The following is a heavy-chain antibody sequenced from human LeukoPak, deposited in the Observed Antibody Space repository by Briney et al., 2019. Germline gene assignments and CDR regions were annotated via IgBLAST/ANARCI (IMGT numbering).Heavy chain of an antibody. CDR1: GFTFSSYG. Sequence: GGSLRLSCAASGFTFSSYGMHWVRQAPGKGLEWVSAIKGRFTISRDNSKNTLYLQMSSLRAEDTAIYYCAKDRDSRDWYKDAFDIWGQGTMVTVSS. D-gene: IGHD6-19*01. J-gene: IGHJ3*02. CDR2: I. V-gene: IGHV3-NL1*01. CDR3: AKDRDSRDWYKDAFDI.